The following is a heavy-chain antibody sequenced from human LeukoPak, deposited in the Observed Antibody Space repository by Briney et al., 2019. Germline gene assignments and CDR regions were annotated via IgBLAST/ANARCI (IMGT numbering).Heavy chain of an antibody. Sequence: GASVTVSCKASGYTFTSYGISWVRQAPGQGLEWMGWISAYNGNTNYAQKLQGRVTMTTDTSTSTAYMELGSLRSDDTAVYYCARDRKHYYGSGSYTYWGQGTLVTVSS. J-gene: IGHJ4*02. CDR2: ISAYNGNT. CDR3: ARDRKHYYGSGSYTY. D-gene: IGHD3-10*01. V-gene: IGHV1-18*01. CDR1: GYTFTSYG.